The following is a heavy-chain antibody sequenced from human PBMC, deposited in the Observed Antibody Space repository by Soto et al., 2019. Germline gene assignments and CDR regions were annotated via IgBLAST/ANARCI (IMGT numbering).Heavy chain of an antibody. V-gene: IGHV3-66*01. CDR3: TRKHSMDV. CDR2: IYRSGDT. Sequence: DVQLVESGGDLVQPGGSLRLSCAASGFTVSDNYMNWVRQAPGKRLEWVSTIYRSGDTIYADSVKGRFTISRDNAKNTLYLQMNSLRAEDTAVYYCTRKHSMDVWGQGTTITVSS. J-gene: IGHJ6*02. CDR1: GFTVSDNY.